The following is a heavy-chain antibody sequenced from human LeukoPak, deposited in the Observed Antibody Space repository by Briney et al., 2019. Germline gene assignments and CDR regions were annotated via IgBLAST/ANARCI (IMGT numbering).Heavy chain of an antibody. Sequence: SQTLSLTCAISGDSVSSNTVAWNWIRQSPSRGLEWLGRTYYRSKWYNDYAVSVKSRITINPDTSKNQFSLQLNSVTPEDTAVYYCARSHPGIAAAGNDYWGQGTLVTVSS. D-gene: IGHD6-13*01. CDR2: TYYRSKWYN. J-gene: IGHJ4*02. CDR3: ARSHPGIAAAGNDY. CDR1: GDSVSSNTVA. V-gene: IGHV6-1*01.